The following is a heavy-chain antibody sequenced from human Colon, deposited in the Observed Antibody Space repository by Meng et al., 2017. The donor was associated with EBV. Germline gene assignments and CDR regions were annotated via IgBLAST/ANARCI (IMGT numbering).Heavy chain of an antibody. CDR1: GGSMSSGNYY. Sequence: QVSPQYAGPGPVEPSQSRSLTCTDSGGSMSSGNYYWSWIRQPPGKCLEWIGYIHHSGSAYYNPSLKSRVSISVDTSKNQFSLNLNSMTAADTAVYYCASFDHIPRRNYFDYWGQGTLVTVSS. J-gene: IGHJ4*02. CDR2: IHHSGSA. CDR3: ASFDHIPRRNYFDY. D-gene: IGHD2-21*01. V-gene: IGHV4-30-4*01.